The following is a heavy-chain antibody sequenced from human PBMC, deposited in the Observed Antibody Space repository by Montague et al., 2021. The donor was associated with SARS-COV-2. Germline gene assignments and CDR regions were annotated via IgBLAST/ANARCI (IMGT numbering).Heavy chain of an antibody. Sequence: SETLSLTCTVSAGSISSSSYDWGWIRKPPGTGLEWIGSIDYSGSTYYNPSLKSRVTISVDTSKNQFSLKLSSVTAADTAVYYCARQGDQLLLEYWFDPWGQGTLVTVSS. CDR1: AGSISSSSYD. CDR2: IDYSGST. J-gene: IGHJ5*02. CDR3: ARQGDQLLLEYWFDP. D-gene: IGHD2-2*01. V-gene: IGHV4-39*01.